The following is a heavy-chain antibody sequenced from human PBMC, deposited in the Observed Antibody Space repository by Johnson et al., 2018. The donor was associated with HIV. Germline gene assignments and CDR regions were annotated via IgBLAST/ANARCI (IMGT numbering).Heavy chain of an antibody. D-gene: IGHD6-13*01. CDR1: GFTFSSYG. CDR2: ISYDGSDK. Sequence: VQLVESGGGVVQPGRSLRLSCAASGFTFSSYGMHWVRQAPGKGLEWAAVISYDGSDKYYADSVKGRFTISRDNSKNTLYLQMNSLRAEDTALYYCAKGYSSSWYDAFDIWGQGTMVTVSS. J-gene: IGHJ3*02. CDR3: AKGYSSSWYDAFDI. V-gene: IGHV3-30*18.